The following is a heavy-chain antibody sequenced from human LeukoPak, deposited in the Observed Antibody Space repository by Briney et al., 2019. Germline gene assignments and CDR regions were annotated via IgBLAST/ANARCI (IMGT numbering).Heavy chain of an antibody. V-gene: IGHV4-61*02. CDR2: IYTSGST. Sequence: PSETLSLTCTVSGGSISSGIYYWSWIRHPAGKGLEWIGRIYTSGSTNYNPSLKSRVTISVDTSKNQFSLKLSSVTAADTAVYYCARDQTYGGNSVRWFDPWGQGTLVSVSS. J-gene: IGHJ5*02. D-gene: IGHD4-23*01. CDR1: GGSISSGIYY. CDR3: ARDQTYGGNSVRWFDP.